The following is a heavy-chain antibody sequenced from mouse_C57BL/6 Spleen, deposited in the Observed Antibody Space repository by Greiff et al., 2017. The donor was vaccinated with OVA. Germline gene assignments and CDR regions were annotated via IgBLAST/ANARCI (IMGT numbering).Heavy chain of an antibody. CDR1: GYAFTNYL. CDR3: AKEREDYDEGHFDY. CDR2: INPGSGGT. D-gene: IGHD2-4*01. V-gene: IGHV1-54*01. J-gene: IGHJ2*01. Sequence: QVQLKESGAELVRPGTSVKVSCKASGYAFTNYLIEWVKQRPGQGLEWIGVINPGSGGTNYNEKFKGKATLTADKSSSTAYMQLSSLTSEDSAVYFGAKEREDYDEGHFDYWGQGTTLTVSS.